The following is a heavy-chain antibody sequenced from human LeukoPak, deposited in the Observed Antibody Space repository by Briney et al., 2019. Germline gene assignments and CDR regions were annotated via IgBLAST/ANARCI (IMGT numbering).Heavy chain of an antibody. V-gene: IGHV3-11*04. CDR3: VGRLLRAV. D-gene: IGHD2-15*01. CDR1: GFTFSDYY. CDR2: ISSSGSTI. Sequence: KPGGSLRLSSAAPGFTFSDYYMSWIRQAPGKGLEWGSYISSSGSTIYYADSVKGRFTISRDNAKNELYLQMNNLRVDDRAVYYCVGRLLRAVWGKGTTVTVSS. J-gene: IGHJ6*03.